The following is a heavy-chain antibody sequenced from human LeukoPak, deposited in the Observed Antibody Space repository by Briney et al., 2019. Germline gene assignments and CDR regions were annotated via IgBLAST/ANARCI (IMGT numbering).Heavy chain of an antibody. Sequence: SETLSLTCTVSGGSISSGSYYWSWLRQPAGKGLEWIGRIYTSGSTNYNPSLKSRVTMSVDTSKNQFSLKLSSVTAADTAVYYCARELNYGDYVSWFDPWGQGTLVTVSS. V-gene: IGHV4-61*02. CDR2: IYTSGST. J-gene: IGHJ5*02. D-gene: IGHD4-17*01. CDR1: GGSISSGSYY. CDR3: ARELNYGDYVSWFDP.